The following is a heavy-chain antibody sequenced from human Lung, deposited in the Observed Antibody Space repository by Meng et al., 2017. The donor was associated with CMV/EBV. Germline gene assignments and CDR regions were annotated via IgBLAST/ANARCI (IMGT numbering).Heavy chain of an antibody. D-gene: IGHD2-15*01. CDR2: ISGTGDGA. V-gene: IGHV3-23*01. J-gene: IGHJ4*02. Sequence: SCTVSGFTFSHFSMNWVRQAPGGGREWVSAISGTGDGAYFADSVKGRFTISRDNSKSTLYLEMNSLRAEDTAVYYCAIDNVGFRYCSGGTCYKFDYWXQGTXVTVSS. CDR3: AIDNVGFRYCSGGTCYKFDY. CDR1: GFTFSHFS.